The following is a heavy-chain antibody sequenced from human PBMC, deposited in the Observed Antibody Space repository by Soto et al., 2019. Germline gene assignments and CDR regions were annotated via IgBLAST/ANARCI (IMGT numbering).Heavy chain of an antibody. V-gene: IGHV1-46*01. CDR3: ARAASALL. D-gene: IGHD2-2*01. CDR1: GYTFMNYH. CDR2: INPIGGIT. Sequence: QVQLVQSGAEVKKPGASVTVSCKASGYTFMNYHMHWVRQAPGSGLEWLGKINPIGGITTYAQKFQDTVNMTRDTSTSTVYMELSSLRSEDTAVYYCARAASALLWGPGTQVTVSS. J-gene: IGHJ4*02.